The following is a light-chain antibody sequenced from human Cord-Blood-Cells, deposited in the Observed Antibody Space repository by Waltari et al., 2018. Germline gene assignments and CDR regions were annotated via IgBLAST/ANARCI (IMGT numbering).Light chain of an antibody. CDR2: WAS. Sequence: DIVMTQSPDSLAVSLGERATINCKCSQSVLYSSNNKNYLAWYQQKPGRPPKLIIYWASTRESGVPDRFSGSGSGTDFTLTISSLQAEDVAVYYCQQYYSTPYTFGQGTKLEIK. V-gene: IGKV4-1*01. CDR1: QSVLYSSNNKNY. J-gene: IGKJ2*01. CDR3: QQYYSTPYT.